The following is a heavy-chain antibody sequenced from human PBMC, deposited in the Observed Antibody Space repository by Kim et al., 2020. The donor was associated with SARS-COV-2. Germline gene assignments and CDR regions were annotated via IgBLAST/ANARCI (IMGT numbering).Heavy chain of an antibody. J-gene: IGHJ5*02. CDR2: T. D-gene: IGHD6-25*01. Sequence: TSYADSVKGRFTISRDKAKNTLYLQMNRLRAEDTAVYYCARDTANPIHPWGEGTLVTVSS. V-gene: IGHV3-74*01. CDR3: ARDTANPIHP.